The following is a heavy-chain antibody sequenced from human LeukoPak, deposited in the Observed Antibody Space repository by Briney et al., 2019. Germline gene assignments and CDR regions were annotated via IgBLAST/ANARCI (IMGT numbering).Heavy chain of an antibody. J-gene: IGHJ4*02. CDR3: ARDYYRSEYYFDY. D-gene: IGHD3-22*01. CDR1: GFTFSSYG. CDR2: IWYDGSNK. Sequence: GGSLRLSCAASGFTFSSYGMHWVRQAPGKGLEWVAVIWYDGSNKYYADSVKGRFTISRDNSKDTLYLQMNSLRAEDTAVYYCARDYYRSEYYFDYWGQGTLVTVSS. V-gene: IGHV3-33*01.